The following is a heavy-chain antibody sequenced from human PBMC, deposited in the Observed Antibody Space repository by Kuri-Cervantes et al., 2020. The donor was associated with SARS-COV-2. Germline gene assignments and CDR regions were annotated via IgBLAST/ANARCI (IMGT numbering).Heavy chain of an antibody. V-gene: IGHV1-46*01. CDR2: INPSGSGT. D-gene: IGHD1-26*01. CDR3: ATLSPVGLRYKWFDP. Sequence: ASVKVSCKASGYTFSDHYMYWVRQAPGQGLEWMGIINPSGSGTRYPQRFQGRVTMTRDTSTSTVYMELSSLTSEDTAVYYCATLSPVGLRYKWFDPWGQGTLVTVSS. CDR1: GYTFSDHY. J-gene: IGHJ5*02.